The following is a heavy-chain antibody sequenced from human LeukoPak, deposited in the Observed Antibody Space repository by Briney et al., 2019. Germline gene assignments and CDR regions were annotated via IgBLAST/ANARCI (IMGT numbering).Heavy chain of an antibody. CDR3: ASRKLGNDY. Sequence: SETLSLTCTVSGGSVTDYYWSWIRQSPGKGLEWIGYIYYTGTSYIPSLKSRVTISADTSKNQSSLKLISVTAADTAVYYCASRKLGNDYWGQGTLVTVSS. J-gene: IGHJ4*02. CDR1: GGSVTDYY. V-gene: IGHV4-59*02. CDR2: IYYTGT. D-gene: IGHD7-27*01.